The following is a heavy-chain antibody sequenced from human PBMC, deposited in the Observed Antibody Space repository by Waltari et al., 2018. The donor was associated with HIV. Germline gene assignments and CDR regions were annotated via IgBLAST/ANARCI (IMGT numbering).Heavy chain of an antibody. CDR2: ISTSGDDT. J-gene: IGHJ4*02. CDR1: GCSFHTYA. CDR3: AKKFRVVYATIEN. V-gene: IGHV3-23*01. Sequence: EVQLLESGGGLLQHGGSLRLSCAAAGCSFHTYAMDWVRQAPGQGLEWVSTISTSGDDTYYADSVKGRFAISRDNSKNALYLQMNSLRADDTAVYYCAKKFRVVYATIENWGQGTLVTVSS. D-gene: IGHD3-16*01.